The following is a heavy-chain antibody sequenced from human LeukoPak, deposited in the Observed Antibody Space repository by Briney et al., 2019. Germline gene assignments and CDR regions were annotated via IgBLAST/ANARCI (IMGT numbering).Heavy chain of an antibody. Sequence: GRSLRLSCAASGFTFSSYGMHWVRQAPGKRLEWVAVIWYDGSNKYYADSVKGRFTISRDNSKNTLYLQMNSLRAEDTAVYYCARGLGGYGHEVDYWGQGTLVTVSS. D-gene: IGHD4/OR15-4a*01. CDR3: ARGLGGYGHEVDY. CDR1: GFTFSSYG. V-gene: IGHV3-33*01. CDR2: IWYDGSNK. J-gene: IGHJ4*02.